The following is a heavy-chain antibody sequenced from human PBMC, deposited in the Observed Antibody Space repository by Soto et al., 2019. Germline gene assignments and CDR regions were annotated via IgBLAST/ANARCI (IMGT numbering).Heavy chain of an antibody. Sequence: EVQLLESGGGLVQPGGSLRLSCAASGFTFSSYAMSWVRQAPGKGLEWVSAISGSGGSTYYADSVKGRFTISRDNSKNTLYLQMNSLRAEDTAVYYCAKDGADIVVVVAATDAFDIWGQGTMVTVSS. CDR2: ISGSGGST. CDR3: AKDGADIVVVVAATDAFDI. J-gene: IGHJ3*02. D-gene: IGHD2-15*01. CDR1: GFTFSSYA. V-gene: IGHV3-23*01.